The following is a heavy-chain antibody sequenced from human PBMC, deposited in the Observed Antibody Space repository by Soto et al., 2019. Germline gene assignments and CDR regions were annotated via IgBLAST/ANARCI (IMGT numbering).Heavy chain of an antibody. Sequence: ASETLSLTCTVSGGSISNYYWNWIRQSPGKGLEWIGYIYSSGSTHYNPSLQNRVTISIDTSKNQVSLNVNSVTAADTAVYYCARERPDGARLDPWGQGTLVTVSS. J-gene: IGHJ5*02. CDR3: ARERPDGARLDP. V-gene: IGHV4-59*01. CDR1: GGSISNYY. CDR2: IYSSGST. D-gene: IGHD6-6*01.